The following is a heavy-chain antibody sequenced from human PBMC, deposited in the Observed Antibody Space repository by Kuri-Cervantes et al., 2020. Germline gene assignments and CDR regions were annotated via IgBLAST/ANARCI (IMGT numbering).Heavy chain of an antibody. V-gene: IGHV3-21*01. CDR3: ARFTTRLWHGMDV. CDR2: ISSSSSYI. J-gene: IGHJ6*02. Sequence: LSLTCAASGFTFSSYAMSWVRQAPGKGLEWVSSISSSSSYIYYADSVKGRFTISRDNAKNSLYLQMNSLRAEDTAVYYCARFTTRLWHGMDVWGQGTTVTVSS. CDR1: GFTFSSYA. D-gene: IGHD4/OR15-4a*01.